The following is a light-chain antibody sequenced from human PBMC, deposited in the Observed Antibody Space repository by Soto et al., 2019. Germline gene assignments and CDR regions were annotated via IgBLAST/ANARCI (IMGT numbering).Light chain of an antibody. Sequence: EIVLTQSPATLSLSPGERATLSCRASQGVSSYLAWYQHKPGQAPRLLIYAASNRATGIPARFSGSGSGTDFTLTISTLEPEDVAVYYCQQRSNWPRFTFGPGTKVDIK. J-gene: IGKJ3*01. CDR3: QQRSNWPRFT. CDR2: AAS. V-gene: IGKV3-11*01. CDR1: QGVSSY.